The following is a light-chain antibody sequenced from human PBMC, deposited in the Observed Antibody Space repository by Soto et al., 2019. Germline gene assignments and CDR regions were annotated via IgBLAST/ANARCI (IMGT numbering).Light chain of an antibody. CDR2: KAS. Sequence: DIQMTQSPSTLSASVGDRVTSTCRVSQTISSWLAWYQQKPGKAPKLLIYKASTLKSGVPSRFSGSGSGTEFTLTISSLQPDDFATYYCQHYNSYSEAFGQGTKVDI. CDR1: QTISSW. V-gene: IGKV1-5*03. J-gene: IGKJ1*01. CDR3: QHYNSYSEA.